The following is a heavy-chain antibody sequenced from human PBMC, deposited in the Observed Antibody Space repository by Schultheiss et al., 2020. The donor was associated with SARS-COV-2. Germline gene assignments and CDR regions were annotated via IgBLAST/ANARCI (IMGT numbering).Heavy chain of an antibody. CDR2: IYYSGST. Sequence: SETLSLTCAVSGYSISSGYYWGWIRQPPGKGLEWIGYIYYSGSTYYNPSLKSRVTISVDTSKNQFSLKLSSVTAADTAVYYCARHDPSSGWHRFDYWGQGTLVTVSS. CDR3: ARHDPSSGWHRFDY. CDR1: GYSISSGYY. V-gene: IGHV4-38-2*01. J-gene: IGHJ4*02. D-gene: IGHD6-19*01.